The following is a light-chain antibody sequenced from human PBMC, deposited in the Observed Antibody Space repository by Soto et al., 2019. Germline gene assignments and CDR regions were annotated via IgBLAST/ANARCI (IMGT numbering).Light chain of an antibody. CDR1: QSISSY. V-gene: IGKV1-39*01. CDR3: QQSYSTPYT. Sequence: DIQMTQSPSSLSASVGDRVTITCRASQSISSYLNWYQQKLGKAPKLLIYAASSLQSGVPSRFSGSGSGTHFTLTISSLQPEDFATYYCQQSYSTPYTFGQGTKLEIK. CDR2: AAS. J-gene: IGKJ2*01.